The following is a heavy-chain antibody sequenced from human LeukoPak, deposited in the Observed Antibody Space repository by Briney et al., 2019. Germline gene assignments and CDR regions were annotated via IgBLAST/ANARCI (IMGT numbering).Heavy chain of an antibody. CDR1: GFTFSSYW. J-gene: IGHJ4*02. V-gene: IGHV3-7*02. Sequence: GGSLRLSCAASGFTFSSYWMSWVRQVPGKGLEWVANIKQDGSEKYYVDSVKGRFTISRANSKNALYLQMNSLRAEDTAVYYCAKGYYTPDYWGQGTLVTVSS. CDR2: IKQDGSEK. CDR3: AKGYYTPDY. D-gene: IGHD2/OR15-2a*01.